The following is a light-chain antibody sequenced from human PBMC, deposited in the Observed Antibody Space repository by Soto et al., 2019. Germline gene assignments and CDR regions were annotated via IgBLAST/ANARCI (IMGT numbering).Light chain of an antibody. V-gene: IGLV2-14*01. J-gene: IGLJ2*01. CDR3: SSYISSSTLVA. CDR2: EVS. CDR1: SSDVGGYNY. Sequence: QSVLTQPASVSGSPGQSITISCTGTSSDVGGYNYVSWYQHQPGKAPKLMIYEVSNRPSGVSNRFSGSKSGNTASLAISGLHAEDEADYYCSSYISSSTLVAFGGGTKLTVL.